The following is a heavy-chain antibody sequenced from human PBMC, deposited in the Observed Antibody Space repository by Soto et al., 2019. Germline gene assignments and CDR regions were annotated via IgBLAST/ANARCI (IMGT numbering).Heavy chain of an antibody. Sequence: GXPVKVSCKASGYTFTGYGIRWVREAPVQGLEWMGWISAYNGNTNYAQKLQGRVTMTTDTSTSTAYMELRSLRSDDTAVYYCARSRVESSRWYLSWNSVDLWGQGTLVTVSS. D-gene: IGHD6-13*01. J-gene: IGHJ5*02. V-gene: IGHV1-18*01. CDR2: ISAYNGNT. CDR3: ARSRVESSRWYLSWNSVDL. CDR1: GYTFTGYG.